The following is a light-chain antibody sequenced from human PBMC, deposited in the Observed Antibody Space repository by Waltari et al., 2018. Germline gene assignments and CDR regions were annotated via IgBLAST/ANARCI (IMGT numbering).Light chain of an antibody. V-gene: IGKV3-20*01. CDR3: QQYGSSPPFT. Sequence: ASQSVSSSYFAWSQQKPGKAPILLVYGASSRDTGIPYRFSGSGSGTDFTLTSRKRGAEDCAVYYYQQYGSSPPFTFGQGSKLEIK. CDR1: QSVSSSY. J-gene: IGKJ2*01. CDR2: GAS.